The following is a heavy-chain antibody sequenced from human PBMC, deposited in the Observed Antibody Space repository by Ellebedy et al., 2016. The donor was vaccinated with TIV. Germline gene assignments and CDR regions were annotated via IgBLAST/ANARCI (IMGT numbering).Heavy chain of an antibody. CDR1: GFTFSSYW. V-gene: IGHV3-74*01. CDR2: INSDGSST. D-gene: IGHD4-23*01. CDR3: AREDGNSVAFDI. Sequence: GGSLRLSXAASGFTFSSYWMHWVRQAPGKGLVWVSRINSDGSSTSYADSVKGRFTISRDNAKNTLYLQMNSLRAEDTAVYYCAREDGNSVAFDIWGQGTMVTVSS. J-gene: IGHJ3*02.